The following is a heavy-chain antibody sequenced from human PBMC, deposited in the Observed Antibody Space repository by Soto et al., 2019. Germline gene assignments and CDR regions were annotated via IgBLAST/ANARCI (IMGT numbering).Heavy chain of an antibody. D-gene: IGHD6-13*01. CDR1: CGSISSSSYY. CDR3: ASNRDSSSWDWGYYYYGMDV. CDR2: IYYSGST. Sequence: PSETLSLTCTVSCGSISSSSYYWGWIRQPPGKGLEWIGSIYYSGSTYYNPSLKSRVTISVDTSKNQFSLKLSPVTAADTAVYYCASNRDSSSWDWGYYYYGMDVWGQGTTVTVSS. V-gene: IGHV4-39*01. J-gene: IGHJ6*02.